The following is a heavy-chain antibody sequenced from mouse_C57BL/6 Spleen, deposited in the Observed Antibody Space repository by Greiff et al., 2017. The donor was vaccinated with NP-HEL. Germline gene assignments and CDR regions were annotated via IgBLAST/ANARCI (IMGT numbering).Heavy chain of an antibody. Sequence: VQLQQSGPELVKPGASVKISCKASGYAFSSSWMNWVKQRPGKGLEWIGRIYPGDGDTNYNGKFKGKATLTADKSSSTAYMQLSSLTSEDSAVDFCARNYGAMDDWGQGTSVTGSS. CDR3: ARNYGAMDD. J-gene: IGHJ4*01. V-gene: IGHV1-82*01. CDR1: GYAFSSSW. D-gene: IGHD2-4*01. CDR2: IYPGDGDT.